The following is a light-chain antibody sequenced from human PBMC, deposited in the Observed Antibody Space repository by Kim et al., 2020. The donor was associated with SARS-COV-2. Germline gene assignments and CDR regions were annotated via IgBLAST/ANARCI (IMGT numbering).Light chain of an antibody. V-gene: IGKV1-39*01. J-gene: IGKJ1*01. Sequence: SSLSASVGDRVTITCRASQTISTYLNWYQHKPGKAPKLLIYAASSLQSGVPSRFSGSGSGTDFTLTISSLQPEDFATYYCQQRGTFGQGTKVDIK. CDR3: QQRGT. CDR2: AAS. CDR1: QTISTY.